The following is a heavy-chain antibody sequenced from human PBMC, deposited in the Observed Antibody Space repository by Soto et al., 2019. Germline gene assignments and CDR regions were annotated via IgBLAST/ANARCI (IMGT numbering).Heavy chain of an antibody. D-gene: IGHD5-18*01. Sequence: GSGPTLVNPTQPLTLTCTFSGFSLSTSGVGVGWIRQPPGKALEWLALIYWNDDKRYSPSLKSRLTITKDTSKNQVVLTMTNMDPVDTATYYCAHRGYSYGYFGYYYYGMDVWGQGTTVTVSS. CDR1: GFSLSTSGVG. CDR2: IYWNDDK. J-gene: IGHJ6*02. V-gene: IGHV2-5*01. CDR3: AHRGYSYGYFGYYYYGMDV.